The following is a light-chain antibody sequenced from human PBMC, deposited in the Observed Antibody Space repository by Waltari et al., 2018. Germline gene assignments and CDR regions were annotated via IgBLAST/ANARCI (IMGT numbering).Light chain of an antibody. Sequence: DIQMSQSPSSLSASVGDRVTITCRASQGISSYLNWYQQKPGKAPKLLIYRASSLQSGIPSRFSGSGSGTDFTLSISSLQPEDFATYYCQQDYNYPPFTFGGGTKVEIK. CDR1: QGISSY. CDR2: RAS. CDR3: QQDYNYPPFT. J-gene: IGKJ4*01. V-gene: IGKV1-39*01.